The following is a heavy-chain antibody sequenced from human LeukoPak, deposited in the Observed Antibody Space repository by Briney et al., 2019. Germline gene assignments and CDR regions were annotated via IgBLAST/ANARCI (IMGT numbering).Heavy chain of an antibody. D-gene: IGHD3-22*01. Sequence: PSETLSLTCAVSGGSISSGGYSWSWIRQPPGKGLEWIGYIYHSGSTYYNPSLKSRVTISVDRSKNQFSLKLSSVTAADTAVYYCARVLKGSSGYYYPDAFDIWGQGTMVTVSS. CDR1: GGSISSGGYS. CDR3: ARVLKGSSGYYYPDAFDI. V-gene: IGHV4-30-2*01. J-gene: IGHJ3*02. CDR2: IYHSGST.